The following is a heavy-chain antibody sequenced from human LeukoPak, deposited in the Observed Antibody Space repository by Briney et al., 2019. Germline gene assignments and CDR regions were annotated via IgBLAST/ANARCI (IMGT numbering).Heavy chain of an antibody. J-gene: IGHJ3*02. CDR2: ISSSSSYI. CDR1: GFTFSSYS. V-gene: IGHV3-21*01. Sequence: GGSLRLSCAASGFTFSSYSMNWVRQAPGKGLEWVSSISSSSSYIYYADSVKGRFTISRDNAKNSLYLQMNSLRAEDTAVYYCARSLAYGSGSLGTDLNIWGQGTMATVSS. CDR3: ARSLAYGSGSLGTDLNI. D-gene: IGHD3-10*01.